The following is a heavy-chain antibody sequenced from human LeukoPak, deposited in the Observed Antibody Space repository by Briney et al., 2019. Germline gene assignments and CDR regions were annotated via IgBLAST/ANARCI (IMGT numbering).Heavy chain of an antibody. D-gene: IGHD6-13*01. CDR1: GFTFSSYG. Sequence: GGSLRLSCAASGFTFSSYGMHWVRQAPGKGLEWVAVISYDGSNKYYADSVKGRFTISRDNSKSTLYLQMNSLRAEDTAVYYCAKSRGIAAVLYYFDYWGQGTLVTVSS. CDR3: AKSRGIAAVLYYFDY. V-gene: IGHV3-30*18. CDR2: ISYDGSNK. J-gene: IGHJ4*02.